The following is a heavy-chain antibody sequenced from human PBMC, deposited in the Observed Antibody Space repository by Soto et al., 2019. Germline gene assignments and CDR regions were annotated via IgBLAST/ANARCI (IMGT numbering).Heavy chain of an antibody. V-gene: IGHV4-38-2*01. CDR3: ARVAWNVVRGIVVSGDLDF. Sequence: KPSETLSLTCAVSGYSISSGDYWGWSLQPPGKGGEWIGNIYYSGSTYYNPSLKSRVTISVDTSKNQFSLKLSSVTAADTAVYYCARVAWNVVRGIVVSGDLDFWGQGTTVTFSS. CDR2: IYYSGST. J-gene: IGHJ6*02. CDR1: GYSISSGDY. D-gene: IGHD1-1*01.